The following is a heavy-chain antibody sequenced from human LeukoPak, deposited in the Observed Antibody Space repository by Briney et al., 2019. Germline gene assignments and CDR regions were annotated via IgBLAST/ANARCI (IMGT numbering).Heavy chain of an antibody. CDR3: EARNGYNRNFDY. J-gene: IGHJ4*02. Sequence: GGSLRLSCAASGFTFSSYSMNWVRQAPGKGLEWVSSISSSSSYIYYADSVKGRFTISRDNAKNSLYLQMNSLRAEDTAVYYCEARNGYNRNFDYWGQGTLVTVSS. D-gene: IGHD5-24*01. CDR1: GFTFSSYS. V-gene: IGHV3-21*01. CDR2: ISSSSSYI.